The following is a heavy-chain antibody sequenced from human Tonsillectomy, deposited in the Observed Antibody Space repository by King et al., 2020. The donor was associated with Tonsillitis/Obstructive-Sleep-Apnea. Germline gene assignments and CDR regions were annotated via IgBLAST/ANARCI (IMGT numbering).Heavy chain of an antibody. CDR3: ARRTGGSGNWFDP. D-gene: IGHD3-10*01. CDR1: GGSISSSSYY. CDR2: IYYSGST. V-gene: IGHV4-39*01. Sequence: QLQESGPGLVKPSETLSLTCTVSGGSISSSSYYWDWIRQPPGKGLEWIGSIYYSGSTYYNPSLESRVTIFVDTSKSQFSLKLRSVTAADTAVYYCARRTGGSGNWFDPWGQGTLVTVSS. J-gene: IGHJ5*02.